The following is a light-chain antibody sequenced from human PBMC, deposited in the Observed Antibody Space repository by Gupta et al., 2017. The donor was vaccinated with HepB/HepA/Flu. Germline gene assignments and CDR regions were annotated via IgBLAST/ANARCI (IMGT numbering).Light chain of an antibody. V-gene: IGLV2-14*01. CDR3: SSYTSGSTLVV. CDR2: DVS. J-gene: IGLJ1*01. CDR1: SSDVGGYNY. Sequence: SALTQPASVSGSPGPSITISCTGTSSDVGGYNYVSWYQQHPGKAPKLMIYDVSNRPSGLSDRFSGSKSGNTASLTISGLQAEDEADYYCSSYTSGSTLVVFGTGTKVTVL.